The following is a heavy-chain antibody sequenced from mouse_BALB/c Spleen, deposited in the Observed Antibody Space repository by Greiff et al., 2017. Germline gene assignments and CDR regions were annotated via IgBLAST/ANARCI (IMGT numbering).Heavy chain of an antibody. J-gene: IGHJ3*01. D-gene: IGHD2-1*01. V-gene: IGHV1-80*01. CDR1: GYAFSSYW. Sequence: VQLQQSGAELVRPGSSVKISCKASGYAFSSYWMNWVKQRPGQGLEWIGQIYPGDGDTNHNGKFKGKATLTADKSSSTAYMQLSSLTSEDSAVYFCAREGGYGNYEGFAYWGQGTLVTVSA. CDR2: IYPGDGDT. CDR3: AREGGYGNYEGFAY.